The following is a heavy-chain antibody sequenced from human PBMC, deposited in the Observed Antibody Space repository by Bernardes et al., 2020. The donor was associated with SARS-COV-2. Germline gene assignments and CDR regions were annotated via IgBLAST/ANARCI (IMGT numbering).Heavy chain of an antibody. CDR1: GGSISNYY. V-gene: IGHV4-59*08. Sequence: SETLSLTCTVSGGSISNYYWSWIRQPPGKGLEWLGYFYNSGSTNYNPSLKSRVTMSVDTSKNQFSLKLSSVTAADTAVYYCAKLPRSDNYYFRMDVWGQGTTVTVSS. CDR3: AKLPRSDNYYFRMDV. J-gene: IGHJ6*02. CDR2: FYNSGST.